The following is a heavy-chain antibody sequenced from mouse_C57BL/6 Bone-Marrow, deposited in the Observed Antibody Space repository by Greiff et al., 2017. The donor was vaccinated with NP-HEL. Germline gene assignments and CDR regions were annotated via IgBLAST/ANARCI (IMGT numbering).Heavy chain of an antibody. V-gene: IGHV5-9*01. CDR2: ISGGGGNT. Sequence: EVQGVESGGGLVKPGGSLKLSCAASGFTFSSYTMSWVRQTPEKRLEWVATISGGGGNTYYPDSVKGRFTISRDNAKNTLYLQIISLRSEDTALYYCARHCDYYGSSYYFDYWGQGTTLTVSS. CDR3: ARHCDYYGSSYYFDY. J-gene: IGHJ2*01. D-gene: IGHD1-1*01. CDR1: GFTFSSYT.